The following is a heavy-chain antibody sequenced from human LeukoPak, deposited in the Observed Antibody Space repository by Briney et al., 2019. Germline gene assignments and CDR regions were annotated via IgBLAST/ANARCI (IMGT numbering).Heavy chain of an antibody. V-gene: IGHV3-11*04. CDR3: ARDLWELLLSGTGDAFDI. D-gene: IGHD1-26*01. CDR1: GFTFSDSY. J-gene: IGHJ3*02. CDR2: ISGSGHDI. Sequence: TGGSLRLSCAASGFTFSDSYMTWVRQAPGKGVEWVAYISGSGHDINYSDSVKGRFTISRDNAKNSLYLQMNSLRAEDTAVYYCARDLWELLLSGTGDAFDIWGQGTMVTVSS.